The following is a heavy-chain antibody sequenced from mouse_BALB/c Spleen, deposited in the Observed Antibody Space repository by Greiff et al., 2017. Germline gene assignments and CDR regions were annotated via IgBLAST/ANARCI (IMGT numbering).Heavy chain of an antibody. J-gene: IGHJ3*01. CDR3: ARDDYYGSSYDWFAY. Sequence: VQVVESGPGLVAPSQSLSITCTVSGFSLTGYGVNWVRQPPGKGLEWLGMIWGDGSTDYNSALKSRLSISKDNSKSQVFLKMNSLQTDDTARYYCARDDYYGSSYDWFAYWGQGTLVTVSA. CDR1: GFSLTGYG. CDR2: IWGDGST. D-gene: IGHD1-1*01. V-gene: IGHV2-6-7*01.